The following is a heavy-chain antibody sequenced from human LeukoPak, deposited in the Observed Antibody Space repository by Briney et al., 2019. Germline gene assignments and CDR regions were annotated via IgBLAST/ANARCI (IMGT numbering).Heavy chain of an antibody. J-gene: IGHJ4*02. CDR3: ARDAPDLIAVAGNFDY. V-gene: IGHV1-2*02. CDR1: GYTFTGYY. D-gene: IGHD6-19*01. CDR2: INPNSGGT. Sequence: ASVKVSCKASGYTFTGYYMHWVRQAPGQGLEWMGWINPNSGGTNYAQKFQGRVTMTRDTSISTAYMELSRLRSDDTAVYYCARDAPDLIAVAGNFDYWGQGTLVTVSS.